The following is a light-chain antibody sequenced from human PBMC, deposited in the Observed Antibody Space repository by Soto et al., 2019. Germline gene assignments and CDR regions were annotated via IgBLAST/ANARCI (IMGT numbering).Light chain of an antibody. V-gene: IGLV2-14*02. CDR1: STDVGSHKL. Sequence: QSVLTQPASVSGSPGQSITISCTGTSTDVGSHKLVSWYQQYPGNAPKLIIFEAYKRPSGVSNRFSGSKSGSTASLTVSGLQAEDEADYYCRSYAGSNNFVFGTGTKVTV. J-gene: IGLJ1*01. CDR2: EAY. CDR3: RSYAGSNNFV.